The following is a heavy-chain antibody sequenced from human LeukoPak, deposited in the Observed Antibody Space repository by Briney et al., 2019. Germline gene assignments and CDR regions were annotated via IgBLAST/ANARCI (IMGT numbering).Heavy chain of an antibody. Sequence: ASVKVSCKASGYTFTNYGISWVRQAPGQGLERMGWISAYNGNTNYAQKLQGRVTMTTDTSTSTAYMELRSLRSDDTAVYYCARDFPSITGTVNWGQGTLVTVSS. J-gene: IGHJ4*02. CDR3: ARDFPSITGTVN. D-gene: IGHD1-7*01. CDR1: GYTFTNYG. CDR2: ISAYNGNT. V-gene: IGHV1-18*01.